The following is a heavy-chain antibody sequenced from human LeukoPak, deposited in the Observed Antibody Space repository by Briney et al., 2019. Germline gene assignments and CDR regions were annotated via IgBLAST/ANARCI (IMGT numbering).Heavy chain of an antibody. D-gene: IGHD3-22*01. CDR2: IYYSGST. V-gene: IGHV4-61*05. Sequence: PSETLSLTCTVSGGSISSSSYYWGWIRQPPGKGLEWIGYIYYSGSTNYNPSLKSRVTMSVDASKSQFSLRLSSVTAADTAVYYCARDHYYYDSDTPDRAFDIWGQGTMVTVSS. J-gene: IGHJ3*02. CDR1: GGSISSSSYY. CDR3: ARDHYYYDSDTPDRAFDI.